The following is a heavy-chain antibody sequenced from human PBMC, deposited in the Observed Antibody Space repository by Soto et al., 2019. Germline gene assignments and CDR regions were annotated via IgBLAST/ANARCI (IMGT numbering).Heavy chain of an antibody. CDR3: AKNLTRTGRLDY. Sequence: SETLSLTCSLSGASITSTTYFWAWIRKTPGKGLEWIGSIYYIGKTHYNPSLKSRATISVDRSRNQFSLEVKSVTAADTAVYYCAKNLTRTGRLDYWGKGIVVTVS. J-gene: IGHJ4*02. D-gene: IGHD6-6*01. CDR2: IYYIGKT. CDR1: GASITSTTYF. V-gene: IGHV4-39*01.